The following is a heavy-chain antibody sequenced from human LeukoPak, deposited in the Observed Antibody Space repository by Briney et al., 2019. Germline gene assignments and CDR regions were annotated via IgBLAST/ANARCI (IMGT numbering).Heavy chain of an antibody. V-gene: IGHV4-31*03. Sequence: SQTLSLTCTVSGGSISSGGYYWSWIRQHPGKGLEWIGYIYHSGSTYYNPSLKSRVTISVDTSKNQFSLKLSSVTAADTAVYYCARAVRGYCSGGSCYFDYWGQGTLVTVSS. J-gene: IGHJ4*02. CDR3: ARAVRGYCSGGSCYFDY. D-gene: IGHD2-15*01. CDR1: GGSISSGGYY. CDR2: IYHSGST.